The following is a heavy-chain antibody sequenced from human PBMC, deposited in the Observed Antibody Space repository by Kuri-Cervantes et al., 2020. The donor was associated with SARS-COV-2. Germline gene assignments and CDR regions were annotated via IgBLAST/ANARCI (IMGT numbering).Heavy chain of an antibody. V-gene: IGHV3-7*01. CDR1: GFTFSFYW. CDR2: IKEDGSET. Sequence: GESLKISCAASGFTFSFYWMSWVRQAPGKGLEWVANIKEDGSETHYVDSVKGRFTISRDNAKKSLYLQMNSLGVEDTAVYYCAKTGRVSIFGVVSLGDALDIWGQGTMVTVSS. J-gene: IGHJ3*02. CDR3: AKTGRVSIFGVVSLGDALDI. D-gene: IGHD3-3*01.